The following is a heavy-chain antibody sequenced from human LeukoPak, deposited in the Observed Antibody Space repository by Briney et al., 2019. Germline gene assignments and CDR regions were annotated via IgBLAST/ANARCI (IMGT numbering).Heavy chain of an antibody. V-gene: IGHV3-15*01. D-gene: IGHD3-10*01. CDR2: IKSKTDGGTS. J-gene: IGHJ5*02. CDR1: GLTFTNAW. CDR3: STLWYGA. Sequence: GGSLRLSCAASGLTFTNAWMYWVRQAPGKGLEWVGRIKSKTDGGTSDYAAPVTGRFTISRDDSKSTLYLEMNSLKTEDTGVYYCSTLWYGAWGQGTLVTVSS.